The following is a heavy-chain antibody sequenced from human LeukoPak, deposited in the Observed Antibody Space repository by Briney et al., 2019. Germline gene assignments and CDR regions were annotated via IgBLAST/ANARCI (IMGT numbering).Heavy chain of an antibody. V-gene: IGHV3-7*01. D-gene: IGHD3/OR15-3a*01. CDR1: GFTFSSYW. CDR2: IKQDGSEK. CDR3: ARDPAGPGLGIFFDY. Sequence: QPGGSLRLSCAASGFTFSSYWMSWVRQAPGKGLEWVANIKQDGSEKYYVDSVKGRFTISRDNAKNSLYLQMNSLRAEDTAVYYCARDPAGPGLGIFFDYWGQGTLVTVSS. J-gene: IGHJ4*02.